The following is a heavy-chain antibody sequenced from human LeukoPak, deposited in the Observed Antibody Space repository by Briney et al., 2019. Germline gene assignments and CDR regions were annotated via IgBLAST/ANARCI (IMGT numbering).Heavy chain of an antibody. CDR2: VSSSSSYI. CDR1: GFTFSSYS. J-gene: IGHJ6*02. D-gene: IGHD2-15*01. Sequence: GGSLRLSCAASGFTFSSYSMNWVRQAPGKGLEWVSSVSSSSSYIYYADSVKGRFTISRDNAKNSLYLQMNSLRAEDTAVYYCAKSWDYSETGYYGMDVWGQGTTVTVSS. CDR3: AKSWDYSETGYYGMDV. V-gene: IGHV3-21*04.